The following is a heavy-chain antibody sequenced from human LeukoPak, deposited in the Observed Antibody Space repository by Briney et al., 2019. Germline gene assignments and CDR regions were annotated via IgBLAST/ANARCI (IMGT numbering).Heavy chain of an antibody. CDR1: GFTVSSNY. Sequence: GGSLRLSCAASGFTVSSNYMSWVRQAPGKGLEWVSVIYSGGSTYYADSVKGRFTISRDNSKNTLYLQMNSPRAEDTAVYYCARGLSRSSGPFDYWGQGTLVTVSS. J-gene: IGHJ4*02. D-gene: IGHD6-19*01. CDR2: IYSGGST. CDR3: ARGLSRSSGPFDY. V-gene: IGHV3-66*01.